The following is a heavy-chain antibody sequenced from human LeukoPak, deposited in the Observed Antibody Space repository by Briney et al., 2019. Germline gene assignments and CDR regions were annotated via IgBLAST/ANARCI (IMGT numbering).Heavy chain of an antibody. Sequence: PGGSLRLSCAASGFTFSGSAMHWVRQASGKGLEWVGRIRSKAHSSATAYAASVKGRFNISRDDSKNTAYVQMNSLKTEDTAVYYCASEIVVRDAFDIWGQGTMVTVSS. D-gene: IGHD3-22*01. CDR3: ASEIVVRDAFDI. J-gene: IGHJ3*02. CDR1: GFTFSGSA. V-gene: IGHV3-73*01. CDR2: IRSKAHSSAT.